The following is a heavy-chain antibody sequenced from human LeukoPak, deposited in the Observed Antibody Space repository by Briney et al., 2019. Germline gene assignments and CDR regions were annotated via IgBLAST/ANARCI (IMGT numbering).Heavy chain of an antibody. Sequence: GGSLRLSCAASGFTFSSYGMHWVRQAPDKGLEWVAVIWYDGTNKYNADSVKGRFTISRDNSKNTLYLQMNSLRAEDTAVYYCARTASRGPQSAESFHHWGQGTLVTVSS. V-gene: IGHV3-33*01. J-gene: IGHJ1*01. CDR1: GFTFSSYG. CDR3: ARTASRGPQSAESFHH. CDR2: IWYDGTNK.